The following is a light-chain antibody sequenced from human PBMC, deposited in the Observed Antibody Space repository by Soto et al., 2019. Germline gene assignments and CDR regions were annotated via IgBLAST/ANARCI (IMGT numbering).Light chain of an antibody. CDR2: EAT. CDR1: RSDIGASNS. J-gene: IGLJ1*01. CDR3: ISYKTDDTFV. V-gene: IGLV2-18*02. Sequence: QSALTQPPSVSGAPGQAVTISCAGTRSDIGASNSVSWYQHLPGRPPTLIIYEATNRPSGVSERFSGSKTGDTASLTISGLQADDEAEYFCISYKTDDTFVFGSGTKLTVL.